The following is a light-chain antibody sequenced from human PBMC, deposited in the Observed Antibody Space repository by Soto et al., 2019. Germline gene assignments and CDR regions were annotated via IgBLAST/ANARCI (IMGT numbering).Light chain of an antibody. J-gene: IGKJ4*01. CDR2: DAS. V-gene: IGKV1-13*02. Sequence: AIPLTQSPSSRSASVGDRVTITGRASQGTSSPLAWYPQMPGKAPNLLICDASSLESGVPSRFSGSGSGTDFTLTISNLQTEDFATYYCRHLNSYPLTFGGGTKLDIK. CDR1: QGTSSP. CDR3: RHLNSYPLT.